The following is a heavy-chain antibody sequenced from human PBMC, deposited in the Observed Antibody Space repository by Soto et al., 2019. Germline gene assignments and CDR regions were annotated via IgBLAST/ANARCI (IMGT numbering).Heavy chain of an antibody. CDR1: GGSFSGYY. V-gene: IGHV4-34*01. CDR3: ASRYYDYVWGSSRVSIAYYGMDV. CDR2: INHSGST. J-gene: IGHJ6*02. Sequence: SETLSLTCAVYGGSFSGYYWSWIRQPPGKALEWIGEINHSGSTNYNPSLKSRVTISVDTSKNQFSLKLSSVTAADTAVYYCASRYYDYVWGSSRVSIAYYGMDVWGQGTTVTVS. D-gene: IGHD3-16*01.